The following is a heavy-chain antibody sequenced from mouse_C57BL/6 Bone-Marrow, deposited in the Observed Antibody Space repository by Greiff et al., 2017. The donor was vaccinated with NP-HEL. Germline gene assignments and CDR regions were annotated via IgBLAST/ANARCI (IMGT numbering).Heavy chain of an antibody. J-gene: IGHJ4*01. V-gene: IGHV1-69*01. CDR3: AKLGYDGRGMDY. Sequence: VQLQQPGAELVMPGASVKLSCKASGYTFTSYWMHWVKQRPGQGLEWIGEIDPSDSYTNYNQKFKGKSTLTVDKSSSTAYMQLSSLTSEDSAVYYCAKLGYDGRGMDYWGQGTSVTVSS. CDR2: IDPSDSYT. CDR1: GYTFTSYW. D-gene: IGHD2-2*01.